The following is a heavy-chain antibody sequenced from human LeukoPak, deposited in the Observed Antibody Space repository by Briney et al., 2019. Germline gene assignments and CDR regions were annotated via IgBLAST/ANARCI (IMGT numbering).Heavy chain of an antibody. CDR1: GFTFSSYA. V-gene: IGHV3-23*01. D-gene: IGHD5-12*01. J-gene: IGHJ4*02. Sequence: GGSMRLSCAASGFTFSSYAMSWVRQAPGKGLEWVSAISGSGGSTYYADSVKGRFTISRDNAKNSLYLQMNSLRAEDTAVYYCARAEPVWWLRYWGQGTLVTVSS. CDR2: ISGSGGST. CDR3: ARAEPVWWLRY.